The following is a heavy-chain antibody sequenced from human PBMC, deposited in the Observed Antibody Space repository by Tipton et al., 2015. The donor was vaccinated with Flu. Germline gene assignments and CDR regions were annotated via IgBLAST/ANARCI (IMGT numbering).Heavy chain of an antibody. J-gene: IGHJ6*02. CDR3: SRGPLPDSNWYNGMDV. V-gene: IGHV3-23*05. Sequence: SLRLSCAASGFSFSTYAMSWVRQAPGKGLQWVSSMDTSGGRTYYVDSVKGRFTISRDDSENTLYLQMNSLRGGDTAVYYCSRGPLPDSNWYNGMDVWGQGTTVTVSS. CDR2: MDTSGGRT. CDR1: GFSFSTYA. D-gene: IGHD6-13*01.